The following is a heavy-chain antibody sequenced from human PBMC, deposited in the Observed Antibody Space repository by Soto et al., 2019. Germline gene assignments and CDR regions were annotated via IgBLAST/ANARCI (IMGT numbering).Heavy chain of an antibody. V-gene: IGHV4-31*03. J-gene: IGHJ5*02. CDR2: ISYTGRT. D-gene: IGHD6-13*01. Sequence: PSETLSLTCSVSGGSINIGAYYWGCIRQHPGKGLEWIGYISYTGRTYSNPSLQSRVTIALDMSESQFSLKLTSVTAADTAVYFCARVSATGTRWIDPWGQGTLVTVSS. CDR1: GGSINIGAYY. CDR3: ARVSATGTRWIDP.